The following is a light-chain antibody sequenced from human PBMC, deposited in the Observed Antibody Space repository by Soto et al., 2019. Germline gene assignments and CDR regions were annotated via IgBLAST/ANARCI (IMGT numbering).Light chain of an antibody. Sequence: DIPMTQSPSSLSSSLRXRXXXXXXASHPISNYLNWYQHRPGKAPKLLIYGASTLQSGVPSRFSGSESGTDFTLTITSLQPEDCATYYCQQTYATPITFGQGTLLEVK. CDR1: HPISNY. CDR2: GAS. CDR3: QQTYATPIT. V-gene: IGKV1-39*01. J-gene: IGKJ5*01.